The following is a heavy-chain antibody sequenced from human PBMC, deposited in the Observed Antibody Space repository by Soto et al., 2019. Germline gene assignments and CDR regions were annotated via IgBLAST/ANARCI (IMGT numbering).Heavy chain of an antibody. CDR1: GASISDYY. D-gene: IGHD3-3*01. J-gene: IGHJ3*02. Sequence: QVQLQESGPRLVKPSETLSLTCTVSGASISDYYWSWIRQPPGEGLEWIGHISNTGSPTYSPSLKSRGTILVDKSKNQFSLNLSSVTAADTAVYFCARFLRSGSHWSAFDIWGQGTKVTVSS. CDR2: ISNTGSP. CDR3: ARFLRSGSHWSAFDI. V-gene: IGHV4-59*01.